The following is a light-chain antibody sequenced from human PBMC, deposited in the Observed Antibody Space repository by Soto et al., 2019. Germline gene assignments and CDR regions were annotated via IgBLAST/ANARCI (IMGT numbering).Light chain of an antibody. CDR1: TSDVGGYDY. CDR2: GVT. V-gene: IGLV2-14*03. Sequence: QSVLAQPASVSGSPGQSITISCTGTTSDVGGYDYVSWYQQHAGKAPRLLIYGVTNRPSGVSSRFSGSRSATSASLTISGLQAEDEADYFCSSFTTSSTYVFGTGTMVTVL. J-gene: IGLJ1*01. CDR3: SSFTTSSTYV.